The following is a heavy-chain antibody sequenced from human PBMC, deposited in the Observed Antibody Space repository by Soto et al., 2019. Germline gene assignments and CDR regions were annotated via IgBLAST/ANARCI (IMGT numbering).Heavy chain of an antibody. Sequence: EVQLVESGGGLVKPGGSLRLSCAASGFTFSSYSMNWVRQAPGKGLEWVSSISSSSSYIYYADSVKGRFTISRDNAKNSLYLQMNSLRAEDTAVYYCARDPNLPGIAAAGEFDYWGQGTLVTVSS. CDR2: ISSSSSYI. CDR1: GFTFSSYS. V-gene: IGHV3-21*01. CDR3: ARDPNLPGIAAAGEFDY. D-gene: IGHD6-13*01. J-gene: IGHJ4*02.